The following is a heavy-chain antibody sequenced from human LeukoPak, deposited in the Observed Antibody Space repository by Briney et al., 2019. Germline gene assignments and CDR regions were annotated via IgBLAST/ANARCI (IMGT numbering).Heavy chain of an antibody. V-gene: IGHV3-7*01. D-gene: IGHD3-22*01. CDR1: EFSVGSNY. Sequence: GGSLRLSCAASEFSVGSNYMTWVRQAPGKGLEWVANIKQDGSEKYYVDSVKGRFTISRDNAKNSLYLQMNSLRAEDTAVYYCARITYDSSGYYEEEHAFDIWGQGTMVTVSS. CDR2: IKQDGSEK. J-gene: IGHJ3*02. CDR3: ARITYDSSGYYEEEHAFDI.